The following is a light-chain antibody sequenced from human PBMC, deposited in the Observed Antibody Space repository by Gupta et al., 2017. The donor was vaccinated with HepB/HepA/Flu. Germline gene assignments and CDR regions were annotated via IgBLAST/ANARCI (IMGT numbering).Light chain of an antibody. CDR1: SRHVGGFNS. J-gene: IGLJ2*01. Sequence: QSALTQPASVSGSPGQSITISCTGSSRHVGGFNSVSWYQQYPGRAPKLLIYDVSNRPSGVSYRFSGSKSGNTASLTISGLQAEDDADYYCSSFRTGSTLVVFGGGTKVTVL. V-gene: IGLV2-14*03. CDR3: SSFRTGSTLVV. CDR2: DVS.